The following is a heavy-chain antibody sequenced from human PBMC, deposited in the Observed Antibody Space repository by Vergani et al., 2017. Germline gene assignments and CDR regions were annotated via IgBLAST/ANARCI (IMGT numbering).Heavy chain of an antibody. V-gene: IGHV1-69*01. J-gene: IGHJ4*02. CDR2: IIPIFGTA. CDR3: ARGPPPRYNWNYGKSFDY. CDR1: GGTFSSYA. Sequence: QVQLVQSGAEVKKPGSSVKVSCKASGGTFSSYAISWVRQAPGQELEWMGGIIPIFGTANYAQKFQGRVTITADESTSTAYMELSSLRPEDTAVYYCARGPPPRYNWNYGKSFDYWGQGTLVTVSS. D-gene: IGHD1-7*01.